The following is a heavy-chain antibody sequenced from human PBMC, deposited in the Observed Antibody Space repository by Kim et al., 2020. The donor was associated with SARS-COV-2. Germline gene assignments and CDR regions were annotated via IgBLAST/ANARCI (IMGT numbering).Heavy chain of an antibody. V-gene: IGHV4-31*03. CDR1: GDSIISGAHY. J-gene: IGHJ2*01. Sequence: SETLSLTCTVSGDSIISGAHYWTWIRQFPGKGLEWIGHVYYTGSTFYNSSLRSRLAMSVDTSESRFSLKLSSVTAADTAVYYCARLFKSPWYFDLWGRGSLVTVSS. CDR3: ARLFKSPWYFDL. CDR2: VYYTGST.